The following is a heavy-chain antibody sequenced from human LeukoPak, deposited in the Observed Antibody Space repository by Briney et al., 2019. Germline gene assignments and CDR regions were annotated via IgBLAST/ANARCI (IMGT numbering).Heavy chain of an antibody. J-gene: IGHJ5*02. V-gene: IGHV4-38-2*02. Sequence: TSETLSLTCTVSGYSISSGYYWGWIRQPPGKGLEWIGSIYHSGSTYYNPSLKSRVTISVDTSKNQFSLKLSSVTAADTAVYYCAVAFWSGYSSWFDPWGQGTLVTVSS. CDR3: AVAFWSGYSSWFDP. D-gene: IGHD3-3*01. CDR1: GYSISSGYY. CDR2: IYHSGST.